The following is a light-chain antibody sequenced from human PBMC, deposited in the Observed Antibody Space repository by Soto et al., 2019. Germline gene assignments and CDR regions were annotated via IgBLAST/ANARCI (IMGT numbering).Light chain of an antibody. J-gene: IGKJ1*01. CDR2: DAF. CDR3: RQRSNWPWT. CDR1: QSVSSY. Sequence: EIVLTQSPATLSLSPGERATLSCRASQSVSSYLAWYQQKPGQAPRLLIYDAFNRATGIPARFSGSGSGTDFTLTISSLEPEDFAVYYCRQRSNWPWTFGQGTKVEIK. V-gene: IGKV3-11*01.